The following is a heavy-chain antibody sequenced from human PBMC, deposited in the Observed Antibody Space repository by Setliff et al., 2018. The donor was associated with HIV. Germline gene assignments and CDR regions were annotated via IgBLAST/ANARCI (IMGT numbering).Heavy chain of an antibody. CDR3: ATQRLVRLGDLKNWFDP. V-gene: IGHV7-4-1*02. Sequence: ASVKVSCKASGYTFINYAMNWVRQAPGQGLEWMGWINTNSGSPTYAQAFTGRFVFSVDTSVTTAYLQISSLKAEDTAIYYCATQRLVRLGDLKNWFDPWGQGTLVTVSS. CDR1: GYTFINYA. D-gene: IGHD3-16*01. J-gene: IGHJ5*02. CDR2: INTNSGSP.